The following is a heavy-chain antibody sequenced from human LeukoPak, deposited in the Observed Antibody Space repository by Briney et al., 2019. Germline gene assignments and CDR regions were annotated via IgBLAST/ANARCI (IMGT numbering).Heavy chain of an antibody. CDR1: GYTFSSYG. Sequence: ASVKVSCKTSGYTFSSYGISWVRQAPGQGLEWMGWINIYNDKTNYTQKFQGGVTMTTDTSTRTAYMELRSLRSDDTAVYYCARTLYYYGSGTYDPALLEYWGQGTLVTVSS. V-gene: IGHV1-18*01. J-gene: IGHJ4*02. D-gene: IGHD3-10*01. CDR2: INIYNDKT. CDR3: ARTLYYYGSGTYDPALLEY.